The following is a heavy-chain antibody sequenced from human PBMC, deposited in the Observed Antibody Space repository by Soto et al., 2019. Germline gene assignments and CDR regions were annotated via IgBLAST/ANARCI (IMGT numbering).Heavy chain of an antibody. CDR1: GGSISSYY. D-gene: IGHD2-2*02. CDR3: ARSEKDIVVVPAAILGGPYYYYMDV. J-gene: IGHJ6*03. Sequence: SETLSLTCTVSGGSISSYYWIWLRQPPGKGLEWIGYIYYSGSTNYNPSLKSRVTISVDTSKNQFSLKLSSVTAADTAVYYCARSEKDIVVVPAAILGGPYYYYMDVWGKGTTVTVSS. CDR2: IYYSGST. V-gene: IGHV4-59*01.